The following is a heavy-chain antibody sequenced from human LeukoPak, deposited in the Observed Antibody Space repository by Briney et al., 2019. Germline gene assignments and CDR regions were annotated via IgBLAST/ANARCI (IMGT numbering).Heavy chain of an antibody. CDR2: ISAYNGNT. J-gene: IGHJ5*02. Sequence: ASVKVSCKASGYTFTSYGISWVRQAPGQGLEWMGWISAYNGNTNYAQKLQGRVTMTTDTSTSTAYMELRSLRSDDTAVYYCARESDTGFEGLLWFGELSWFDPWGQGTLVTVSS. CDR3: ARESDTGFEGLLWFGELSWFDP. V-gene: IGHV1-18*01. D-gene: IGHD3-10*01. CDR1: GYTFTSYG.